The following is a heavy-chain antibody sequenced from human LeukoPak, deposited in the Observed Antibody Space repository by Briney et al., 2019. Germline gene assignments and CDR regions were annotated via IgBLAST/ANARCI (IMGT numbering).Heavy chain of an antibody. J-gene: IGHJ4*02. V-gene: IGHV3-23*01. CDR1: GFPFSSHG. Sequence: GGSLRLSCAGSGFPFSSHGMNWVRQAPGKGLEWVSGISPGGGPTYYADSVKGRFTISRDNSKSTLYLQMNSLRAEDTAVYYCAKDWGEYFDYVWGSFTSFDSWGQGTLVTVSS. D-gene: IGHD3-16*01. CDR2: ISPGGGPT. CDR3: AKDWGEYFDYVWGSFTSFDS.